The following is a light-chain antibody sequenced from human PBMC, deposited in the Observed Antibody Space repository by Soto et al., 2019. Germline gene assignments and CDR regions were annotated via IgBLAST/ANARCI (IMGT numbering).Light chain of an antibody. V-gene: IGLV2-14*01. Sequence: QSALTHPASVSGSPGQSITISCTGASSDVGAYNYVSWYQQYPGKAPKLMIYGVTNRPSGVSNRFSGSKTGNTASLTISGLQAEDEADYYCFSHRGGDSHVFGTGTKVTVL. CDR3: FSHRGGDSHV. CDR1: SSDVGAYNY. CDR2: GVT. J-gene: IGLJ1*01.